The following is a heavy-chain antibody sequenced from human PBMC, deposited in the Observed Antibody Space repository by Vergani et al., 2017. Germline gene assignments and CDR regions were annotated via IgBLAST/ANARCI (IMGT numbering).Heavy chain of an antibody. J-gene: IGHJ6*02. D-gene: IGHD3-10*01. CDR1: GGTFSSYT. Sequence: QVQVVQSGAEVKKPGSSVKVSCKASGGTFSSYTISWVRQAPGQGLEWMGRIIPILGIANYAQKFQGRVTITADKSTSTAYMELSSLRSEDTAVYYCAREGSGSYYNYYYGMDVWGQGTTVTVSS. CDR2: IIPILGIA. V-gene: IGHV1-69*08. CDR3: AREGSGSYYNYYYGMDV.